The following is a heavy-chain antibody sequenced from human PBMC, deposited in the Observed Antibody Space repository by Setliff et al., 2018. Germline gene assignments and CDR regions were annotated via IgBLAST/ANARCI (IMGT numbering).Heavy chain of an antibody. CDR3: ARLEAVRRFWSGYYYDYYYYYMDV. CDR2: MYGST. CDR1: GGSISGYY. Sequence: SETLSLTCTVSGGSISGYYWTWIRQPAGKGLEWIGRMYGSTNYNPSLKSRVTISVDTSKNQFSLKLSSVTAADTAVYYCARLEAVRRFWSGYYYDYYYYYMDVWGKGTTVTVSS. V-gene: IGHV4-4*07. D-gene: IGHD3-3*01. J-gene: IGHJ6*03.